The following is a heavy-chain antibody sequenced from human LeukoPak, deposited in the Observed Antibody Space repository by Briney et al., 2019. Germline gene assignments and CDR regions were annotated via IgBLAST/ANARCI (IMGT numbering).Heavy chain of an antibody. D-gene: IGHD3-10*01. J-gene: IGHJ4*02. CDR3: ARDLYGSGI. CDR1: GGSISSSSYY. V-gene: IGHV4-31*03. Sequence: SETLSLTCIVSGGSISSSSYYWSWIRQHPGKGLEWIGYIYYSGSTYYNPSLKSRVTISVDTSKNQFSLKLSSVTAADTAVYYCARDLYGSGIWGQGTLVTVSS. CDR2: IYYSGST.